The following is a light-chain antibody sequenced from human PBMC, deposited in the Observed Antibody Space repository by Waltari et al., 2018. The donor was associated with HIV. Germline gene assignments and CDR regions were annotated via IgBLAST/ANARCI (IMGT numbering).Light chain of an antibody. V-gene: IGLV2-14*01. J-gene: IGLJ1*01. CDR2: DVS. CDR3: SSYTSSSTLYV. Sequence: QSALTQPASVSGSPGQSIPISCTGTSSDVGGYNYVSWYQQHPVKAPKLMIYDVSNRPSGVSNRFSGSKSGNTASLTISGLQAEDEADYYCSSYTSSSTLYVFGTGTKVTVL. CDR1: SSDVGGYNY.